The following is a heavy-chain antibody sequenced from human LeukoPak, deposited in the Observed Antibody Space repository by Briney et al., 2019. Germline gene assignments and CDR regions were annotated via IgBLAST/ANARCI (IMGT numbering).Heavy chain of an antibody. V-gene: IGHV4-31*03. J-gene: IGHJ4*02. CDR1: GGSISSGGYY. Sequence: SETLSLTCTVSGGSISSGGYYWSWIRQHPGKGLEWIGYIYYSGSTNYNPSLKSRVTISVDTSKNQFSLKLSSVTAADTAVYYCAGRNYDFWSGYWPSGDYWGQGTLVTVSS. D-gene: IGHD3-3*01. CDR3: AGRNYDFWSGYWPSGDY. CDR2: IYYSGST.